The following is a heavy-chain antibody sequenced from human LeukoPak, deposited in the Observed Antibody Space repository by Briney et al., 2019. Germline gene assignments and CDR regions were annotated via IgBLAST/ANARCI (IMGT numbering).Heavy chain of an antibody. CDR2: INHSGST. D-gene: IGHD3-10*01. J-gene: IGHJ6*03. CDR1: GGSFSGYY. V-gene: IGHV4-34*01. Sequence: SETLSLTCAVYGGSFSGYYWSWIRQPPGKGLEWIGEINHSGSTNYNPSLKSRVTISVDTSKNQFSLKLSSVTAADTAVYYCARQGLWFGELLWDRVHLLHYYMDVWGKGTTVTISS. CDR3: ARQGLWFGELLWDRVHLLHYYMDV.